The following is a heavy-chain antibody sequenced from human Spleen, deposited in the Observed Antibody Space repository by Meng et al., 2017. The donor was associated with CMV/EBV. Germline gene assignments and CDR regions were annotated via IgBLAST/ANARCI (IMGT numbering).Heavy chain of an antibody. D-gene: IGHD3-22*01. CDR3: ATDTTRYDSSGYPYAFDI. V-gene: IGHV1-24*01. CDR1: GATFSTSV. J-gene: IGHJ3*02. CDR2: FDPEDGET. Sequence: ASVKVSCKSSGATFSTSVFTWVRQAPGQGLEWMGGFDPEDGETIYAQKFQGRVTMTEDTSTDTAYMELSSLRSEDTAVYYCATDTTRYDSSGYPYAFDIWGQGTMVTVSS.